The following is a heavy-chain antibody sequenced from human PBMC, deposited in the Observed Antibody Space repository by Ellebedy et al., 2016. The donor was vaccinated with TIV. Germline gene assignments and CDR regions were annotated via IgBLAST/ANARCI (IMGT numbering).Heavy chain of an antibody. CDR2: IKQDGSEK. J-gene: IGHJ5*02. Sequence: GGSLRLSXTASRFTFSSYWMNWVRQAPGKGLEWVANIKQDGSEKYYVDSVKGRFTISRENAKNSLYLQMNSLRAGDTAVYYCARAVGEGWFDPWGQGTLVTVSS. CDR1: RFTFSSYW. V-gene: IGHV3-7*01. D-gene: IGHD3-10*01. CDR3: ARAVGEGWFDP.